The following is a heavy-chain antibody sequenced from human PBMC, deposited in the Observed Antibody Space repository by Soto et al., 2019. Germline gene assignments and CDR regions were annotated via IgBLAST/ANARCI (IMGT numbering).Heavy chain of an antibody. V-gene: IGHV4-61*01. J-gene: IGHJ4*02. CDR2: IYSSGST. CDR3: ARDIRGYSRAFDY. CDR1: GDSVSSDNYY. Sequence: QVQLQESGPGLVKPSETLSLTCTVSGDSVSSDNYYWTWIRQPPGKGLEWIGYIYSSGSTNYNPSLKSRVTISLDTSSNQFSLKLTSVTAADTAVYYCARDIRGYSRAFDYWGQGTLVTVS. D-gene: IGHD5-18*01.